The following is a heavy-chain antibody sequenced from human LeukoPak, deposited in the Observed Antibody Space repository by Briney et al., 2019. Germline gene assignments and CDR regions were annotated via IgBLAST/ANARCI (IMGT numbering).Heavy chain of an antibody. Sequence: SGTLSLTCTVSGDSISSSNWWSWVRQPPGKGLEWLGEIYHRGNVDYNPSFKSRVTISVDKSKNQFSLKLSSVTAADTAVYYCARDREVSPWYYFDSWGQGTLVTVSS. CDR2: IYHRGNV. CDR1: GDSISSSNW. V-gene: IGHV4-4*02. CDR3: ARDREVSPWYYFDS. D-gene: IGHD6-6*01. J-gene: IGHJ4*02.